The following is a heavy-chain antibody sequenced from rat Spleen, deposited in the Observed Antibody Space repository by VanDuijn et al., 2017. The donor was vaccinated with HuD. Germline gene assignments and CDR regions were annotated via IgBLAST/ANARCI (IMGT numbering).Heavy chain of an antibody. Sequence: EVQLQESGPGLVKPSHSLSLTCSVTGYSITSNYWGWIRKFPGNKMEWMGYIDFSDSTGYNPSLKARISITRDLSKNQFFLQFNSVSTEDTAIYYCARWGAYGSYFDYWGQGVMVTVSS. J-gene: IGHJ2*01. D-gene: IGHD1-3*01. V-gene: IGHV3-1*01. CDR3: ARWGAYGSYFDY. CDR2: IDFSDST. CDR1: GYSITSNY.